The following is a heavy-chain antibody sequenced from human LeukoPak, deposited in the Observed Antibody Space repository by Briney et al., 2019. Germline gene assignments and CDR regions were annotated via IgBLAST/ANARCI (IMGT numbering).Heavy chain of an antibody. D-gene: IGHD6-19*01. J-gene: IGHJ6*03. CDR2: ISGSGGST. CDR3: AKRGIAVAGSEDYYYYYMDV. CDR1: GFTFSSYA. V-gene: IGHV3-23*01. Sequence: QPGGSLRLSCAASGFTFSSYAMSCVRQAPGKGLEWVSAISGSGGSTYYADSVKGRFTISRDNSKNTLCLQKNSLRAEDTAVYYWAKRGIAVAGSEDYYYYYMDVWGKGTTVTVSS.